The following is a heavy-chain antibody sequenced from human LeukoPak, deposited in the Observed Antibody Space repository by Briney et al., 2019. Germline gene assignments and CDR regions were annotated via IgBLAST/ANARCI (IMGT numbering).Heavy chain of an antibody. V-gene: IGHV3-53*01. CDR2: IYSGGST. J-gene: IGHJ4*02. D-gene: IGHD3-10*01. CDR1: GFTVSTNY. CDR3: ARGRGTYYFDY. Sequence: PGGSLRLSCAASGFTVSTNYMSWVRQAPGEGLEWVSVIYSGGSTYYADSVKGRFTISRDNSKNTLYLQMNSPRAEDTAVYYCARGRGTYYFDYWGQGTLVTVSS.